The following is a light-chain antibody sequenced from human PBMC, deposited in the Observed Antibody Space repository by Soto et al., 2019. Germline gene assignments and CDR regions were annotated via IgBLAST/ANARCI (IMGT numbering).Light chain of an antibody. V-gene: IGKV1-5*01. J-gene: IGKJ1*01. Sequence: DIQMTQSLSTLSASVGDRVTITCRASQSISSWLAWYQQKPGKAPKLLIYGASNLESGVPSRFSGSGSGTEFTLTISSLQPDDFATYYCQQYNNYRTFGQGTKVDI. CDR2: GAS. CDR3: QQYNNYRT. CDR1: QSISSW.